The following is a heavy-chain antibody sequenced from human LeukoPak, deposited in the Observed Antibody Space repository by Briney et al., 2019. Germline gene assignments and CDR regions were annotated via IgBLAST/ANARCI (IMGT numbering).Heavy chain of an antibody. CDR1: CGFTSSYC. V-gene: IGHV4-59*08. CDR3: ARHYDDYASNWVQYYQH. CDR2: IYYSGSA. Sequence: SECRSLTCTVACGFTSSYCWSSIRQPPGKRLEWLGYIYYSGSANYNPSLTSRGTISVDTSNNQFSLKLSSVTAADTAVYYCARHYDDYASNWVQYYQHWGQGTLVTVSS. D-gene: IGHD7-27*01. J-gene: IGHJ1*01.